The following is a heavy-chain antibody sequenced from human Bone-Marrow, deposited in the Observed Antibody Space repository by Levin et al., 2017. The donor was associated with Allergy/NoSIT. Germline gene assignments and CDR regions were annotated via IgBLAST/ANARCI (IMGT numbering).Heavy chain of an antibody. Sequence: PSETLSLTCAASGFTFSKYVMSWVRQAPGRGLECVATITSSGAATYYGDSVRGRFTITRDNSKSALFLQMEGLRAEDSAVYFCAKVWEAAEDVDYWGQGTLVTVSS. V-gene: IGHV3-23*01. CDR1: GFTFSKYV. CDR2: ITSSGAAT. D-gene: IGHD1-26*01. CDR3: AKVWEAAEDVDY. J-gene: IGHJ4*02.